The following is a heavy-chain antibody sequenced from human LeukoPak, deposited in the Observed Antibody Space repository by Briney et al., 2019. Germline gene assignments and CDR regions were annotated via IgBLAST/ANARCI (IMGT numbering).Heavy chain of an antibody. Sequence: GGSLRLSCAASGFTFTSYAMSWVRQAPGKGLEWVSAISGSGGSTYYADSVKGRFTISRDNSKNTLYLQMNSLRAEDTAVYYCAKCDSGSYYGTAFDIWGQGTMVTVSS. J-gene: IGHJ3*02. CDR2: ISGSGGST. CDR3: AKCDSGSYYGTAFDI. D-gene: IGHD1-26*01. CDR1: GFTFTSYA. V-gene: IGHV3-23*01.